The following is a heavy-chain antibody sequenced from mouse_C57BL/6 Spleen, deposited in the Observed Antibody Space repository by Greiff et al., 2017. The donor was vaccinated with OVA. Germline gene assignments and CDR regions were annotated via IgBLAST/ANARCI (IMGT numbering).Heavy chain of an antibody. CDR3: ARSDYDGGWCAY. Sequence: QVQLKESGPGLVQPSQSLSITCTVSGFSLTSYGVHWVRQSPGKGLEWLGVIWSGGSTAYNAAFISSQGISTDNSKSQVFLKMNSLQADDTAIYDCARSDYDGGWCAYWGQGTLVTVSA. D-gene: IGHD2-4*01. CDR2: IWSGGST. V-gene: IGHV2-2*01. J-gene: IGHJ3*01. CDR1: GFSLTSYG.